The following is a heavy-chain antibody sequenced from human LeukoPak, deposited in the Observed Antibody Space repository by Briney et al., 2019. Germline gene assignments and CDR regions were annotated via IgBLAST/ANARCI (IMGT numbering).Heavy chain of an antibody. CDR2: INHSGST. Sequence: PSETLSLTCAVYGGSFSGYYWSWIRQPPGKGLEWIGEINHSGSTNYNPSLKSRVTISVDTSKNQFSLKLSSVTAADTAEYYCASRRITMVRGVNWFDPWGQGTLVTVSS. V-gene: IGHV4-34*01. D-gene: IGHD3-10*01. J-gene: IGHJ5*02. CDR1: GGSFSGYY. CDR3: ASRRITMVRGVNWFDP.